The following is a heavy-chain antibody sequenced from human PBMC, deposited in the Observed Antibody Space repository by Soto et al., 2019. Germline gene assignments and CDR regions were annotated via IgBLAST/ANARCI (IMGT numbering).Heavy chain of an antibody. CDR3: ARQHPLDSRVWYT. J-gene: IGHJ4*02. D-gene: IGHD6-19*01. V-gene: IGHV5-51*01. CDR2: IYPRDSDT. CDR1: GYTFTDYW. Sequence: PGESLKISCKGYGYTFTDYWIGWVRQMPGKGLEWLGSIYPRDSDTRYSPSFQGQVTISADKSLSAAYLQWHSLQASDTAIYYCARQHPLDSRVWYTWGQGTLVTVSS.